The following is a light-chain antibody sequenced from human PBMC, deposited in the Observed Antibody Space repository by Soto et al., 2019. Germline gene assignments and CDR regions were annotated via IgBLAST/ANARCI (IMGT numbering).Light chain of an antibody. J-gene: IGKJ3*01. CDR3: QQYNDWPS. V-gene: IGKV1-33*01. CDR1: QDIRHY. Sequence: DIQMTQSPSSLSASVGDRVTITCQASQDIRHYLNWYQQRPGKAPKLLIYDASNMETGVPSRFSGGGSGTDFTFTITSLQPEDFAVYYCQQYNDWPSFGPGTTVDIK. CDR2: DAS.